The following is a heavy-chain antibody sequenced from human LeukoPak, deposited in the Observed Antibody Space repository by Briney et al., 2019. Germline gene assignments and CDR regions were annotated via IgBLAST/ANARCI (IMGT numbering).Heavy chain of an antibody. J-gene: IGHJ4*02. V-gene: IGHV3-7*01. CDR3: ARWLRPFYFDY. CDR2: IMQDGFEK. Sequence: GGSLRLSCAASGFTFSSYWMGWVRQAPGKGLEWVANIMQDGFEKYYVDSVKGRFTISRDNAKNSLYLQMNTLRAEDAAVYYCARWLRPFYFDYWGQGTLVTVSS. CDR1: GFTFSSYW. D-gene: IGHD5-18*01.